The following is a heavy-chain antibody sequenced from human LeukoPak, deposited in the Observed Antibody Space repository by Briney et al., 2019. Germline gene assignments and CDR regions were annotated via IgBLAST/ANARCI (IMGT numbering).Heavy chain of an antibody. Sequence: ASVKISCMASGYSFSNFHINWVRQASGQGLEWIGWVSPKTGDRGYALKFQGRVTMTSDTSETTVYMEVRSLTSEDTAVYYCARAPPKGDIDAWGQGTMVTVSS. CDR2: VSPKTGDR. V-gene: IGHV1-8*01. D-gene: IGHD2-21*02. CDR3: ARAPPKGDIDA. J-gene: IGHJ5*02. CDR1: GYSFSNFH.